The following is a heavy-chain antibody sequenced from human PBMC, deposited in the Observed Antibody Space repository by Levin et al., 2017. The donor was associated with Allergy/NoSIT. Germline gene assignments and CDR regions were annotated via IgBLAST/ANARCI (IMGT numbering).Heavy chain of an antibody. CDR2: FDPEDGET. D-gene: IGHD1-26*01. J-gene: IGHJ2*01. Sequence: GESLKISCKVSGYTLTELSMHWVRQAPGKGLEWMGGFDPEDGETIYAQKFQGRVTMTEDTSTDTAYMELSSLRSEDTAVYYCATAPFKWESRYFDLWGRGTLVTVSS. V-gene: IGHV1-24*01. CDR1: GYTLTELS. CDR3: ATAPFKWESRYFDL.